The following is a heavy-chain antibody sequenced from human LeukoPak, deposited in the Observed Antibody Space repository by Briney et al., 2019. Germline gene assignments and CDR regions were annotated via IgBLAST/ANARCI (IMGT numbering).Heavy chain of an antibody. CDR1: GYTFTGYY. CDR2: INPNSGGT. J-gene: IGHJ5*02. D-gene: IGHD5-18*01. Sequence: ASVKVSCKASGYTFTGYYMHWVRQAPGQGLEWMGWINPNSGGTNYAQKFQGRVTMTRDTSISTAYMELRSLRSDDTAVYYCARDLPYSSTDINWFDPWGQGTLVTVSS. CDR3: ARDLPYSSTDINWFDP. V-gene: IGHV1-2*02.